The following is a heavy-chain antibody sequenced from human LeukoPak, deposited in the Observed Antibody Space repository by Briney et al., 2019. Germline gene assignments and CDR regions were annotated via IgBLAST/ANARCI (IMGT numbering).Heavy chain of an antibody. CDR1: GGSISSGDYY. J-gene: IGHJ4*02. Sequence: PSQTLSLTCTVSGGSISSGDYYWSWIRQPPGKGLEWIGSMFYRGSTYYNASLKSRVTISVDTSKNQFSLNLSSVTASDTAIFYCARQGGWGGAASLIEYWGQGTLVTVSS. CDR3: ARQGGWGGAASLIEY. V-gene: IGHV4-30-2*03. D-gene: IGHD1-26*01. CDR2: MFYRGST.